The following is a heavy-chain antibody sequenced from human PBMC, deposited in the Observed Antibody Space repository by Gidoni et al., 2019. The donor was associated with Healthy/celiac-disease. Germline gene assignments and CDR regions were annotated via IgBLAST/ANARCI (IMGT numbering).Heavy chain of an antibody. V-gene: IGHV3-30*18. Sequence: QVQLVESGGGVVQPGRSLRLSCAASGFTFSRYGMHWVRQAPGKGLEWVAVISYDGSNKYYADSVKGRFTISRDNSKNTLYLQMNSLRAEDTAVYYCAKDHLYYDSSALDYWGQGTLVTVSS. CDR2: ISYDGSNK. J-gene: IGHJ4*02. D-gene: IGHD3-22*01. CDR1: GFTFSRYG. CDR3: AKDHLYYDSSALDY.